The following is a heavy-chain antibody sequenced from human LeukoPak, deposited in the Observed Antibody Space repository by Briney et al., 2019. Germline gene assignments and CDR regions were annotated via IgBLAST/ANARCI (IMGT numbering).Heavy chain of an antibody. CDR1: GGCISSYY. CDR3: ARQTGSGLFILP. D-gene: IGHD3/OR15-3a*01. V-gene: IGHV4-59*01. J-gene: IGHJ4*02. Sequence: SETLSLTCTVSGGCISSYYWSWIRQPPGKGLEWIGYIYYSGSTNYNPSLKSRVTISVDTSKNQFSLKLSSVTAADTAVYYCARQTGSGLFILPGGQGTLVTVSS. CDR2: IYYSGST.